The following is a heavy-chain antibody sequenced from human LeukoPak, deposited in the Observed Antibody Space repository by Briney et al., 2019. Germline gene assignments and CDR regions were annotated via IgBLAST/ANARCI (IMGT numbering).Heavy chain of an antibody. CDR2: IIPILGIA. Sequence: SVKASCKASGGTFSSYAISWVRQAPGQGLEWMGRIIPILGIANYAQKFQGRVTITADKSTSTAYMELSSLRSEDTAVYYCARDLIAAAGIPYYGMDVWGQGTTVTVSS. V-gene: IGHV1-69*04. J-gene: IGHJ6*02. CDR1: GGTFSSYA. D-gene: IGHD6-13*01. CDR3: ARDLIAAAGIPYYGMDV.